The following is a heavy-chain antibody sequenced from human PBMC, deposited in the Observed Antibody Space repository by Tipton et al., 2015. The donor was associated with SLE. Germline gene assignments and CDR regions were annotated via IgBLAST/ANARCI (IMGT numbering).Heavy chain of an antibody. CDR3: ATDPTVVPAEVDAFDI. Sequence: SLRLSCAASGFTFSSYAMSWVRQAPGKGLEWVSAISGSGGSTYYADSVKGRFTISRDNSKNTLYLQMNSLRAEDTAVYYCATDPTVVPAEVDAFDIWGQGTMVTVSS. V-gene: IGHV3-23*01. CDR2: ISGSGGST. CDR1: GFTFSSYA. J-gene: IGHJ3*02. D-gene: IGHD2-2*01.